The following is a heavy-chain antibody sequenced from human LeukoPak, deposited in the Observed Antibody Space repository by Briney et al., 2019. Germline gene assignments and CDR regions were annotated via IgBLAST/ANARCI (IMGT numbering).Heavy chain of an antibody. J-gene: IGHJ5*02. CDR1: GGTFSSYA. CDR3: ASELLGYCSSTSCYGGLWFDP. V-gene: IGHV1-69*04. Sequence: SVKVSCKASGGTFSSYAISWVRQAPGQGLEWMGRIIPILGIANYAQKFQGRVTITADKSTSTAYMELSSLRSEDTAVYYCASELLGYCSSTSCYGGLWFDPWGQGTLVTVSS. CDR2: IIPILGIA. D-gene: IGHD2-2*01.